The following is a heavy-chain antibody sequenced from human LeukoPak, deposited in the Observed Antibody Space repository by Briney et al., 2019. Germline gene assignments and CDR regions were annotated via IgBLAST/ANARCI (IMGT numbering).Heavy chain of an antibody. J-gene: IGHJ4*02. V-gene: IGHV4-34*01. CDR3: ARHGDGYNRYYFDY. CDR2: INHSGST. CDR1: GGSFSGYY. D-gene: IGHD5-24*01. Sequence: SETLSLTCAVYGGSFSGYYWSWIRQPPGKGLEWIGEINHSGSTNYNPSLKSRVTISVDTSKNQFSLKLSSVTAADTAVYYCARHGDGYNRYYFDYWGQGTLVTVSS.